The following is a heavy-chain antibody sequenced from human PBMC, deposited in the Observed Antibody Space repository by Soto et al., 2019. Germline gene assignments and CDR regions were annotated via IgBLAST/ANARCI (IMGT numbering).Heavy chain of an antibody. CDR2: ISGSGGST. CDR3: AKDPQTGLVVVIPDYFDY. J-gene: IGHJ4*02. D-gene: IGHD3-22*01. CDR1: GFTFSSYA. Sequence: EVQLLESGGGLVQPGGSLRLSCAASGFTFSSYAMSWVRQAPGKGLEWVSAISGSGGSTYYADSVKGRFTISRDNSQNTLFLQMNSLRAEDTAVYYCAKDPQTGLVVVIPDYFDYWGQGTLVTVSS. V-gene: IGHV3-23*01.